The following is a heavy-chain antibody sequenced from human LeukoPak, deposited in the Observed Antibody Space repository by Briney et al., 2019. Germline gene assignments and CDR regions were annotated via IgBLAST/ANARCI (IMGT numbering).Heavy chain of an antibody. CDR1: GFTFDDYA. J-gene: IGHJ3*02. CDR2: ISWNSGSI. V-gene: IGHV3-9*03. D-gene: IGHD3-22*01. Sequence: GGSLRLSCAASGFTFDDYAMHWVRQAPGKGLEWVSGISWNSGSIGYADSVKGRFTISRDNAKNSLYLQMNSLRAEDMALYYCAKGVGYYDSSGYLGDAFDIWGQGTMVTVSS. CDR3: AKGVGYYDSSGYLGDAFDI.